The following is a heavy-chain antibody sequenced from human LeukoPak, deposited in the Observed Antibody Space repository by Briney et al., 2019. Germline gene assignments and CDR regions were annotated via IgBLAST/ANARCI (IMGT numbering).Heavy chain of an antibody. CDR1: GYTFTSYA. Sequence: GASVKVSCKASGYTFTSYAMHWVRQAPGQGLEWMGWINPNSGGTNYAQKFQGRVTMTRDTSISTAYMELSRLRSDDTAVYYCARAAAVAGTERGFDPWGQGTLVTVSS. V-gene: IGHV1-2*02. CDR3: ARAAAVAGTERGFDP. CDR2: INPNSGGT. J-gene: IGHJ5*02. D-gene: IGHD6-19*01.